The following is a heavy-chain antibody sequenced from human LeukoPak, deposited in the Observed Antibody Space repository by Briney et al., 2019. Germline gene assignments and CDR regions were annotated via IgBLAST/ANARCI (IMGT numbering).Heavy chain of an antibody. CDR2: ISYNGST. CDR3: ARDSYYGSASSHLDY. D-gene: IGHD3-10*01. V-gene: IGHV4-59*11. Sequence: SETLSLTCTVSGDSISNHYWSWIRQSPGMGPEWIGYISYNGSTSYNPSLRSRVTISGDTSKNHFSLKLSSVTAADTALYYCARDSYYGSASSHLDYWGQGTLVTVSS. CDR1: GDSISNHY. J-gene: IGHJ4*02.